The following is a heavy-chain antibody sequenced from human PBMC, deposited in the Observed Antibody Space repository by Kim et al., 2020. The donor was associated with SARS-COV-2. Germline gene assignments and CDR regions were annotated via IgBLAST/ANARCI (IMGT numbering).Heavy chain of an antibody. J-gene: IGHJ6*02. D-gene: IGHD2-21*01. CDR1: GFTFSSYW. Sequence: GGSLRLSCAASGFTFSSYWMHWVRQAPGKGLVWLSRINSDGSSTSHADSVKGRFTISRDNAKNTLYLQMNSLRAEDTAVYYCARADLGVVSHMDVWGQGTTVTISS. V-gene: IGHV3-74*01. CDR3: ARADLGVVSHMDV. CDR2: INSDGSST.